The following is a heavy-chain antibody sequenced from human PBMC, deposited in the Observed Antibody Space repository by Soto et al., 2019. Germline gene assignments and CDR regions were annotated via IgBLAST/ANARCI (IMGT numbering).Heavy chain of an antibody. J-gene: IGHJ6*02. CDR3: TTDLTYYAPPYYYYGMDV. Sequence: GGSLRLSCAASGFTFSNAWMNWVRQAPGKGLEWVGRIKSKTDGGTTDYAAPVKGRFTISRDDSKNTLYLQMNSLKTEDTAVYYCTTDLTYYAPPYYYYGMDVWGQGTTVTVSS. CDR2: IKSKTDGGTT. CDR1: GFTFSNAW. V-gene: IGHV3-15*07. D-gene: IGHD2-2*01.